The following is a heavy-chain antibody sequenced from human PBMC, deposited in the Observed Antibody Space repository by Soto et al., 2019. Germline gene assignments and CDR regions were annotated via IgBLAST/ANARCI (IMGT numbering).Heavy chain of an antibody. D-gene: IGHD2-15*01. CDR2: NYYSGST. V-gene: IGHV4-59*08. J-gene: IGHJ4*02. Sequence: TSETLSLTCSVSGGSISSYYWSWIRQPPGKGLEWIGYNYYSGSTNYNPSLKSRVTISVDTSKNQFSPKLSSVTAADTAVYYCARHTPAISISDHWGQGTLVTVSS. CDR3: ARHTPAISISDH. CDR1: GGSISSYY.